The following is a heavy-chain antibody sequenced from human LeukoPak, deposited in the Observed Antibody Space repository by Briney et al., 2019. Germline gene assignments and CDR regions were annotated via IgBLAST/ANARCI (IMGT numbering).Heavy chain of an antibody. V-gene: IGHV1-2*02. J-gene: IGHJ6*03. CDR1: GYTFTGYY. Sequence: ASVKVSCKASGYTFTGYYMHWVRQAPGQGLEWMGWINPNSGGTNFAQKFQGRVTMTRDTSISTAYMELSRLRSDDTAVYYCARGGLPLYRYYMDVWGKGTAVTISS. CDR3: ARGGLPLYRYYMDV. CDR2: INPNSGGT. D-gene: IGHD2-15*01.